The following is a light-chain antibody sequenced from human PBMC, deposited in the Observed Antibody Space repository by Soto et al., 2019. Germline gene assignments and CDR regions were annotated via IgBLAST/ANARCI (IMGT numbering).Light chain of an antibody. V-gene: IGKV3-15*01. Sequence: EVVMAQSPATLSVSPGERATLSCRASESVSRNLAWYQQKPGQAPRLLIYAASTRATGIPPRFSGSGSGTEFTLTISSLQSEDFAFYYCQYYNNWPPSITFGQGTRLETK. CDR3: QYYNNWPPSIT. J-gene: IGKJ5*01. CDR2: AAS. CDR1: ESVSRN.